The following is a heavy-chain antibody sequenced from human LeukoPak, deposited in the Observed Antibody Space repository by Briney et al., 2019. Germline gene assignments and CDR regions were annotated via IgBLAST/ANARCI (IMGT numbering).Heavy chain of an antibody. V-gene: IGHV1-46*02. CDR3: AREDTLYYYYYMDV. CDR1: GYTFNNYY. D-gene: IGHD2/OR15-2a*01. CDR2: INPSGGST. Sequence: ASVKVSCKASGYTFNNYYMHWVRQAPGQGLEWMGIINPSGGSTTYAQKFQGRVTMTRDMSTSTVYMELSSLRFEDTAVYYCAREDTLYYYYYMDVWGKGTTVTVSS. J-gene: IGHJ6*03.